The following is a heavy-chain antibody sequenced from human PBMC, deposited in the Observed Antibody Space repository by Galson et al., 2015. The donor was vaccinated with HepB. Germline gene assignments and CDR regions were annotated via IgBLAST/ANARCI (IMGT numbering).Heavy chain of an antibody. J-gene: IGHJ6*01. CDR2: INPSDGRT. D-gene: IGHD3-9*01. V-gene: IGHV1-46*01. CDR3: SLWFFDYFLATDG. CDR1: GYTFTSFY. Sequence: SVKVSCKASGYTFTSFYVEWVRQAPGQGLEWMGRINPSDGRTNSAQKFQDRVTLTRDTSTSTVYMELSSLTSEDTAVYYCSLWFFDYFLATDGSGQGSTVHVTS.